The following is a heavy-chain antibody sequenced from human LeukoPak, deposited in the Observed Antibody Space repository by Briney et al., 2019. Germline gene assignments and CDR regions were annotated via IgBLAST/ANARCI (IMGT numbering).Heavy chain of an antibody. J-gene: IGHJ4*02. V-gene: IGHV3-11*01. Sequence: GGSLRPSCAASGFTFSDYYMSWIRQAPGKGLEWVSYISSSGSTIYYADSVKGRFTISRDNAKNSLYLQMNSLRAEDTAVYYCARAGIVGATTFLGPFDYWGQGTLVTVSS. CDR1: GFTFSDYY. CDR3: ARAGIVGATTFLGPFDY. D-gene: IGHD1-26*01. CDR2: ISSSGSTI.